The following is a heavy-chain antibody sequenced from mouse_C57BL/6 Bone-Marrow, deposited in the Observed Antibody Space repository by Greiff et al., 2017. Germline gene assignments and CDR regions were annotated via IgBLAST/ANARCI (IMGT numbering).Heavy chain of an antibody. Sequence: EVQLQQSGPELVKPGDSVKISCKASGYSFTGYFMNWVMQSHGKSLEWIGRFNPYNGDTFYNQKFKGKATLTVDKSSSTAHMELRSLTSEDSAVYYCARSGYDYDRDWYFDVWGTGTTVTVSS. CDR2: FNPYNGDT. CDR3: ARSGYDYDRDWYFDV. D-gene: IGHD2-4*01. V-gene: IGHV1-20*01. CDR1: GYSFTGYF. J-gene: IGHJ1*03.